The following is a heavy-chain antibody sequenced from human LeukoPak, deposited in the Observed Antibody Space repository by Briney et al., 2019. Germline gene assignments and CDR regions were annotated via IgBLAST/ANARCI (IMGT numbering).Heavy chain of an antibody. CDR1: GYTFTGYY. J-gene: IGHJ4*02. CDR3: ARGAYYYDSSGTLDY. V-gene: IGHV1-2*02. D-gene: IGHD3-22*01. CDR2: INPNSGGT. Sequence: ASVKVSCKASGYTFTGYYMHWVRQAPGQGLEWMGWINPNSGGTNYAQKFQGRVTMTREMSTSTVYMELSSLRSEDTAVYYCARGAYYYDSSGTLDYWGQGTLVTVSS.